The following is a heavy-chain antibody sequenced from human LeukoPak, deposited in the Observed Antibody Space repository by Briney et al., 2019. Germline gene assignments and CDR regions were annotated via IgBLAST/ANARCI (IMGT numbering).Heavy chain of an antibody. CDR1: GLTVSRSY. CDR3: ATLGRYGSNPYYFDY. CDR2: IHSGGNT. V-gene: IGHV3-53*01. Sequence: GGSLTLSRAASGLTVSRSYMNWVRQAQGKGRERVSVIHSGGNTYYADSVKGRFTISRDKSKNTVYLQMNSLRAEDTAVYYCATLGRYGSNPYYFDYWGQGTLVTVSS. J-gene: IGHJ4*02. D-gene: IGHD5-24*01.